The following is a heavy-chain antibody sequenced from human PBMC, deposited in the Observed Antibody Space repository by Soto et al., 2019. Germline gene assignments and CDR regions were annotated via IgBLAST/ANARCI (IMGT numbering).Heavy chain of an antibody. V-gene: IGHV1-24*01. CDR1: GYTLTELS. Sequence: GSVKVSCKVSGYTLTELSMHWVRQAPGKGLEWMGGFDPEDGETIYAQKFQGRVTMTEDTSTDTAYMELSSLRSEDTAVYYCATHPYSGYDYYYYYGMDVWGQGTTVTVSS. D-gene: IGHD5-12*01. CDR3: ATHPYSGYDYYYYYGMDV. J-gene: IGHJ6*02. CDR2: FDPEDGET.